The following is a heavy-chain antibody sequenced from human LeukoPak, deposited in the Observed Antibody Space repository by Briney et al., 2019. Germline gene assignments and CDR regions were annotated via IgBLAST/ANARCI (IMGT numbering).Heavy chain of an antibody. V-gene: IGHV3-15*01. CDR1: GFTFINAW. J-gene: IGHJ5*02. Sequence: GGSLRLSCAASGFTFINAWMSWVRQAPGKGLEWVGRIKSKTDGGTTDYAAPVKGRFTISRDDSKNTLHLQMNSLKTEDTAVYYCTTDLYRITMVRGVKGAGSDPWGQGTLVTVSS. CDR2: IKSKTDGGTT. CDR3: TTDLYRITMVRGVKGAGSDP. D-gene: IGHD3-10*01.